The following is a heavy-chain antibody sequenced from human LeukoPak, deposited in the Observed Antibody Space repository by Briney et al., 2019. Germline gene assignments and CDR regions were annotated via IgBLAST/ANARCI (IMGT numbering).Heavy chain of an antibody. CDR1: GFTFSSYA. CDR2: ISYDGSNK. D-gene: IGHD6-19*01. J-gene: IGHJ6*02. V-gene: IGHV3-30-3*01. CDR3: ARDDASGWYSSYYGMDV. Sequence: GGALRLSCAASGFTFSSYAMHGVGQAPGKGGEGVAGISYDGSNKYYADSVKGRFTISRDNSKNTLYLQMNSLRAEDTAVYYCARDDASGWYSSYYGMDVWGQGTTVTVSS.